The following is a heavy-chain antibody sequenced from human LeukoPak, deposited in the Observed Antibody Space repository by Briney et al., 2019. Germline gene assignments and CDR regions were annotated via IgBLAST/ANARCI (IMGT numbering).Heavy chain of an antibody. V-gene: IGHV4-59*01. CDR2: IYYSGST. CDR1: GGSISSYY. CDR3: ARVGRYSRAFDI. J-gene: IGHJ3*02. Sequence: PSETLSLTCTVSGGSISSYYWSWLRQPPGKGLEWIGYIYYSGSTNYTPSLKSRVTISVDTSKNQSSLKLSSVTAADTAVYYCARVGRYSRAFDIWGQGTMVTVSS. D-gene: IGHD1-26*01.